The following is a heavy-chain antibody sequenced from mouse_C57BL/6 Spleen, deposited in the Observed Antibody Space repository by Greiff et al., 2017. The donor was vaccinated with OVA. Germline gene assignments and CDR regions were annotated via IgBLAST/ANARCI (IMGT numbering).Heavy chain of an antibody. CDR1: GYAFSSYW. CDR3: ARGGSTAQAGYFDY. D-gene: IGHD3-2*02. CDR2: IYPGDGDT. V-gene: IGHV1-80*01. Sequence: VQLQQSGAELVKPGASVKISCKASGYAFSSYWMNWVKQRPGKGLEWIGQIYPGDGDTNYNGKFKGKATLTADKSSSTAYMQLSSLTSEDSAVYFCARGGSTAQAGYFDYWGKGTTLTVSS. J-gene: IGHJ2*01.